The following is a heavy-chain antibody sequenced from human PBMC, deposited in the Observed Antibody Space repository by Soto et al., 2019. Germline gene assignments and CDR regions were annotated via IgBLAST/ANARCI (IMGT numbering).Heavy chain of an antibody. D-gene: IGHD6-19*01. CDR1: GDSISSGSY. Sequence: SETMSLTCTVSGDSISSGSYWAWIRQPPGKGPEWIASIYHGGTTFYNPSLKSRITISVDTSNNQFSLKLTSVTAADTAVYYCARVHVMVVAGSTFDYWGHGTLVTVSS. V-gene: IGHV4-38-2*02. CDR2: IYHGGTT. J-gene: IGHJ4*01. CDR3: ARVHVMVVAGSTFDY.